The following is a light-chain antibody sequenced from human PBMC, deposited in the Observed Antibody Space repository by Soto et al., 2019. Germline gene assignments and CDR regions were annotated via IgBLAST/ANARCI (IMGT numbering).Light chain of an antibody. Sequence: QSVLTQPPSVSAAPGQKVTISCSGSSSNIGNNYVSWYQQLPGTAPKLLIYENNKRPSWIPDRFSGSKSGTSATLGITGLQTGDEADYYCGTWDSSLSAVPFGGGTKLTVL. CDR1: SSNIGNNY. CDR2: ENN. V-gene: IGLV1-51*02. CDR3: GTWDSSLSAVP. J-gene: IGLJ2*01.